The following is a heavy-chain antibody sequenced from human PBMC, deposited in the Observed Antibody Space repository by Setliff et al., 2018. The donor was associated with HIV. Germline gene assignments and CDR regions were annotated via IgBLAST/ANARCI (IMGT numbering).Heavy chain of an antibody. V-gene: IGHV4-59*01. D-gene: IGHD3-16*01. CDR1: GGSISSSY. J-gene: IGHJ5*02. Sequence: SETLSLTCTVSGGSISSSYWTWTRQPPGKGLEWIGNIHYSGSPNYNPSLKSRVTIYVDTSRSQFSLKPTPGTAADTATYYCARRTFGSGRLDPWGQGTLVTVSS. CDR2: IHYSGSP. CDR3: ARRTFGSGRLDP.